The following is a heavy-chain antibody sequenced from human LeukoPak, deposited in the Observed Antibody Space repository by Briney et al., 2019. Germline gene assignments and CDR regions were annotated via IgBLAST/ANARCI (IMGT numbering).Heavy chain of an antibody. D-gene: IGHD6-19*01. V-gene: IGHV4-4*07. J-gene: IGHJ4*02. Sequence: SETLSLTCTVSGGSISSYYWSWIRQPAGKGLEWIGRIYTSGSTNYNPSLKSRVTISVDTSKNQFSLNLISVTATDTAVYYCARASSYTGHLGWWGQGTLVTVSS. CDR2: IYTSGST. CDR1: GGSISSYY. CDR3: ARASSYTGHLGW.